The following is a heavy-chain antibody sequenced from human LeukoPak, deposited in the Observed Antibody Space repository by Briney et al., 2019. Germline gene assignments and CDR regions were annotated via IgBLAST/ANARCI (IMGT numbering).Heavy chain of an antibody. CDR1: GFTFSGYG. V-gene: IGHV3-23*01. CDR3: AKDLYYYGSGNYIDY. CDR2: TSYSGDGA. J-gene: IGHJ4*02. D-gene: IGHD3-10*01. Sequence: GGSLRLSCVVSGFTFSGYGLSWVRQTPGKGLEWVSATSYSGDGAYYADSVRGRFTISRDNSKNTLYLQMNSLRAEDTAIYYCAKDLYYYGSGNYIDYWGQGTLVTVSS.